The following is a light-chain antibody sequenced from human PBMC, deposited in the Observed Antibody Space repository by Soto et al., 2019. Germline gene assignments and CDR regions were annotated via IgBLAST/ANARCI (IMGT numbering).Light chain of an antibody. CDR3: HVWDSSSDHYV. V-gene: IGLV3-21*02. J-gene: IGLJ1*01. Sequence: SYELTQPPSVSVAPGQTARITCGGNNIGGKSVNWYQQKPGQAPVLVVYDDSDRPSGIPDRFSGSTSGDTATLTIRRVEAGDEADYYCHVWDSSSDHYVFGTGTKVTVL. CDR1: NIGGKS. CDR2: DDS.